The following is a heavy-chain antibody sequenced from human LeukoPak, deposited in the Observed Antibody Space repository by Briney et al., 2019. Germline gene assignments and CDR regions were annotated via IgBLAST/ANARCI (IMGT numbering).Heavy chain of an antibody. CDR2: IYPSGST. CDR3: ARSPYGSQYYRNNWFDP. V-gene: IGHV4-4*09. D-gene: IGHD3-16*02. J-gene: IGHJ5*02. CDR1: GDSMNYYY. Sequence: SETLSLTRSVSGDSMNYYYWNWIRQSPGKGLEWIGSIYPSGSTNYNPSLKSRVTISVDTSTNQFSLKVKSVTASDTAMYYCARSPYGSQYYRNNWFDPWGQGTLVTVSS.